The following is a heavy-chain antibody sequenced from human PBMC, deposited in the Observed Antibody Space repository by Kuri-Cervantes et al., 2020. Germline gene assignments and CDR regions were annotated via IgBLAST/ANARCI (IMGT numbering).Heavy chain of an antibody. CDR3: ARATLAGSFSGMDV. Sequence: SETLSLTCTVSGGSISSYYWSWIRQPPGKGLEWIGYIYYSGSTNYNPSLKSRVTISVDTSKNQFSLKLSSVTAADTAVYYCARATLAGSFSGMDVWGQGTTVTVSS. CDR1: GGSISSYY. CDR2: IYYSGST. D-gene: IGHD3-10*01. V-gene: IGHV4-59*01. J-gene: IGHJ6*02.